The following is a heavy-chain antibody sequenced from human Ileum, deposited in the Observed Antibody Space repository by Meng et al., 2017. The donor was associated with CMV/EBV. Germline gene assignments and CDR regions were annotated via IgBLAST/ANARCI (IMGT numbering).Heavy chain of an antibody. J-gene: IGHJ5*02. CDR2: ISGRSRYI. D-gene: IGHD1-26*01. V-gene: IGHV3-21*06. Sequence: SAFIFSTYSVNWVRQAPGKGLEWVSSISGRSRYIYYADSVKGRFTISRDNAKNSVYLQMNSLRAEDTAVYYCARDRSGSYRGNWFDPWGQGTLVTVSS. CDR1: AFIFSTYS. CDR3: ARDRSGSYRGNWFDP.